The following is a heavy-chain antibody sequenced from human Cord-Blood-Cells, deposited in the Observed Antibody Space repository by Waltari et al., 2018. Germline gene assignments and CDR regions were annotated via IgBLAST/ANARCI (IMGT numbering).Heavy chain of an antibody. D-gene: IGHD1-1*01. J-gene: IGHJ4*02. CDR2: CDPEDGET. CDR1: GSHLSELS. CDR3: VQLTRDWNYDY. Sequence: VLLVQSGAEVKMPGASVKSSCTVFGSHLSELSMHSMRQPPGKGLEWTGSCDPEDGETIYAQKFQGRVTMTEDTSTDTAYMELSSLRSEDTAVYYCVQLTRDWNYDYWGQGTLVTVSS. V-gene: IGHV1-24*01.